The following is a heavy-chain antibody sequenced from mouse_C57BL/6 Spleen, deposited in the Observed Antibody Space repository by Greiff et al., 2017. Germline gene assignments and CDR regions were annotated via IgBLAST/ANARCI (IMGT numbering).Heavy chain of an antibody. D-gene: IGHD4-1*01. J-gene: IGHJ2*01. V-gene: IGHV1-85*01. CDR2: IYPRDGST. CDR3: ARTGNLGRGYFDY. CDR1: GYTFTSYD. Sequence: QVQLKESGPELVKPGASVKLSCKASGYTFTSYDINWVKQRPGQGLEWIGWIYPRDGSTKYNEKFKGKATLTVDTSSSTAYMELHSLTSEDSAVYFCARTGNLGRGYFDYWGQGTTLTVSS.